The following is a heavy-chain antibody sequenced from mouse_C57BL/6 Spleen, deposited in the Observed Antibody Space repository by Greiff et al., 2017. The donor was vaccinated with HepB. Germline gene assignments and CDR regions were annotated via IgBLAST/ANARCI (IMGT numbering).Heavy chain of an antibody. CDR2: ISYDGSN. J-gene: IGHJ2*01. V-gene: IGHV3-6*01. CDR3: ARDWSFDY. CDR1: GYSITSGYY. Sequence: DVQLVESGPGLVKPSQSLSLTCSVTGYSITSGYYWNWIRQFPGNKLEWMGYISYDGSNNYNPSLKNRISITRDTSKNQFFLKLNSVTTEDTATYYCARDWSFDYWGQGTTLTVSS.